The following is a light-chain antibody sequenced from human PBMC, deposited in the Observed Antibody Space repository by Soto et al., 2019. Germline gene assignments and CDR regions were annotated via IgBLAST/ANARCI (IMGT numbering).Light chain of an antibody. CDR1: SSDVGANIF. Sequence: QSALTQPASVSGSPGQSITISCTGTSSDVGANIFVSWYQQHPGKVPKLMIYTVSSRPSGVSQRFSGSKSGNTASLTISGLQAEDEADYYCSSFTTDSTYVLGNGTKLTVL. CDR3: SSFTTDSTYV. CDR2: TVS. V-gene: IGLV2-14*01. J-gene: IGLJ1*01.